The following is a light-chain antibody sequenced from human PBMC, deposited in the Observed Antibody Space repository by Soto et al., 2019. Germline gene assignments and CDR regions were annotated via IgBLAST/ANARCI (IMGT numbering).Light chain of an antibody. Sequence: EIVLTQSPCTLSLSPGDRATLSCRASQSVSSSYLAWYQQKSGQAPRLLIYGESSRATGIPDRFSGSGSGTDFTLTISRLEPEDFAVYYCQQYGSSPRTFGQGTKVEIK. J-gene: IGKJ1*01. CDR2: GES. CDR1: QSVSSSY. V-gene: IGKV3-20*01. CDR3: QQYGSSPRT.